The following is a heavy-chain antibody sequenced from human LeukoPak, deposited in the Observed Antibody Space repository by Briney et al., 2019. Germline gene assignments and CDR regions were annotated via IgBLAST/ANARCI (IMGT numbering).Heavy chain of an antibody. CDR1: GFTFSSCS. Sequence: PGGSLRLSCAASGFTFSSCSMNWVRQAPGKGLEWVSSISSSSSYIYYADSVKGRFTISRDNAKNSLYLQMNSLRAEDTAVYYCARDTAMVRDFDYWGQGTLVTVSS. CDR3: ARDTAMVRDFDY. D-gene: IGHD5-18*01. V-gene: IGHV3-21*01. CDR2: ISSSSSYI. J-gene: IGHJ4*02.